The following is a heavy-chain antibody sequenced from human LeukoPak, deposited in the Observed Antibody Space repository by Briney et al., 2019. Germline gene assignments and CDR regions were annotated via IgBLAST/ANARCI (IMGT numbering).Heavy chain of an antibody. CDR3: ARSPSWVLYFDY. J-gene: IGHJ4*02. D-gene: IGHD1-26*01. CDR1: GFTFSSYA. Sequence: PGGSLRLSCAASGFTFSSYAMHWFRQAPGKGLEWVAVISYDGSNKYYADSVKGRFTISRDNSKNTLYLQMNSLRAEDTAVYYCARSPSWVLYFDYWGQGTLVTVSS. V-gene: IGHV3-30*04. CDR2: ISYDGSNK.